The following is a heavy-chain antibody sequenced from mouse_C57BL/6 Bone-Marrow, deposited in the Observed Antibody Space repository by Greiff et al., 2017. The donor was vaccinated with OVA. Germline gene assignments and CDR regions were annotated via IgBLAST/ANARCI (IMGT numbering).Heavy chain of an antibody. CDR3: ARVALYYGSSWYFDV. D-gene: IGHD1-1*01. J-gene: IGHJ1*03. CDR2: ISYDGSN. V-gene: IGHV3-6*01. CDR1: GYSITSGYY. Sequence: EVQLQESGPGLVKPSQSLSLTCSVTGYSITSGYYWNWIRQFPGNKLEWMGYISYDGSNNYNPSLKNRISITRDTSNNQFFLKLNSVTTEDTATYYCARVALYYGSSWYFDVWGTGTTVTVSS.